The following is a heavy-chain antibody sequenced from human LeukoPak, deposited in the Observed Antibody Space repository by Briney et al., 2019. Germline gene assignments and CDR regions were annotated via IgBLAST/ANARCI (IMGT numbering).Heavy chain of an antibody. Sequence: SETLSLTCTVSGGSISSHYWSWIRQFPGKGLEWIGSIYYSGLTSYNPSLKSRVTLSVHTSKNQFSLRLSSVAAADTAVYYCARDQSGAYIFDYWGQGTLVTVSS. CDR1: GGSISSHY. V-gene: IGHV4-59*11. CDR2: IYYSGLT. D-gene: IGHD1-26*01. J-gene: IGHJ4*02. CDR3: ARDQSGAYIFDY.